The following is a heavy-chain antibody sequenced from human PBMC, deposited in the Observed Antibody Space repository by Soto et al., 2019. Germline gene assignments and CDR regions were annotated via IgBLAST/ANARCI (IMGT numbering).Heavy chain of an antibody. CDR2: ISNSGGST. CDR1: GFSFSSYA. Sequence: GASVKVSCAASGFSFSSYAMTWVRQAPGKGLEWVSTISNSGGSTYYADSVKGRFTISRDNTKNTLYLEMNSLRDEDTAVYYCAKDPTVSLRGSDYWGQGNLVTVSS. V-gene: IGHV3-23*01. CDR3: AKDPTVSLRGSDY. D-gene: IGHD4-17*01. J-gene: IGHJ4*02.